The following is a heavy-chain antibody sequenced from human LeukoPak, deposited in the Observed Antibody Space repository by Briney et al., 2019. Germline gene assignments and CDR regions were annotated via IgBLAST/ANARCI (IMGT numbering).Heavy chain of an antibody. CDR2: ISGSGGST. J-gene: IGHJ3*02. CDR3: AKGEGYSSGWSDAFDI. D-gene: IGHD6-19*01. CDR1: GITFSSYA. V-gene: IGHV3-23*01. Sequence: GGSLRLSCAASGITFSSYAMSWVRQAPGKGLEWVSAISGSGGSTYYADSVKGRFTISRDNSKNTLYLQMNSLRAEDTAVYYCAKGEGYSSGWSDAFDIWGQGTMVTVSS.